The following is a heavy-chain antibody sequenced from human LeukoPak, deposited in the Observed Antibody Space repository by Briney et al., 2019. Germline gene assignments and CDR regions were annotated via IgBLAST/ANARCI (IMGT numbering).Heavy chain of an antibody. CDR2: IGISIGNT. CDR3: ARDHNYAFDN. CDR1: GFTFSDYS. J-gene: IGHJ4*02. V-gene: IGHV3-48*04. D-gene: IGHD1-1*01. Sequence: GGSLRLSCAASGFTFSDYSMNWVRQAPGKGLEWISYIGISIGNTKYADSVKGRFTISGDNAKNSLYLQMNSLRVEDTAVYYCARDHNYAFDNWGQGTLVTVSS.